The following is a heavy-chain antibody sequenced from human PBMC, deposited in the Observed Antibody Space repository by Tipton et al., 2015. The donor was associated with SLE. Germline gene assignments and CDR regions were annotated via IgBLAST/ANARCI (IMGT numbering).Heavy chain of an antibody. D-gene: IGHD3-10*01. J-gene: IGHJ5*02. CDR3: ARGGGSSSGRWFDP. CDR2: INHSGST. Sequence: TLSLTCAVYGGSFSGYYWSWIRQPPGKGLEWIGEINHSGSTNYNPSLKSRVTISVDTSKNQFSLKLSSVTAADTAVYYCARGGGSSSGRWFDPWGRGTLVTVSS. CDR1: GGSFSGYY. V-gene: IGHV4-34*01.